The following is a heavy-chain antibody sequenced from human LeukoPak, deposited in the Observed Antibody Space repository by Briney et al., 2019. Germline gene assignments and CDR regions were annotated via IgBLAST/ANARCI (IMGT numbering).Heavy chain of an antibody. D-gene: IGHD3-9*01. V-gene: IGHV1-2*02. CDR2: INPNSGGT. J-gene: IGHJ4*02. CDR1: GYTFTGYY. CDR3: ARGGPGHYDILTGYQYYFDY. Sequence: ASVKVSCKASGYTFTGYYMHWVRQAPGQGLVWMGWINPNSGGTNYAQKFQGRVTMTRDTSISTAYMELSRLRSDDTAVYYCARGGPGHYDILTGYQYYFDYWGQGTLVTVSS.